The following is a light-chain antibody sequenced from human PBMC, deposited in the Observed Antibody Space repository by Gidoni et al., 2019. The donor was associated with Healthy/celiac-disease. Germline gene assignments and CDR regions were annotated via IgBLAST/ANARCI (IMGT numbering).Light chain of an antibody. Sequence: DIQMKQSPSTLSASVGDRITITCRASQSSSSWLAWYQQKPGKAPKLLIYKASSLESGVPSRFSGSGSGTEFTLTISSLQPDDFATYYCQQYNSYSCSFXXXTKLEIK. CDR2: KAS. V-gene: IGKV1-5*03. CDR3: QQYNSYSCS. J-gene: IGKJ2*04. CDR1: QSSSSW.